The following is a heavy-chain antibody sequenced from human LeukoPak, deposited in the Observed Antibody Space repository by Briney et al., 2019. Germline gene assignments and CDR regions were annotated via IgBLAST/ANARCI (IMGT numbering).Heavy chain of an antibody. D-gene: IGHD3-22*01. CDR1: GGSFSGYY. Sequence: SETLSLTCAVYGGSFSGYYWSWIRQPPGKGLEWIGEINHSGSTNNNPSLKSRVTISVDTSKNQFSLKLSSVTAADTAVYYRAIRFSSGYYSVWGQGTLVTVSS. CDR3: AIRFSSGYYSV. J-gene: IGHJ4*02. V-gene: IGHV4-34*01. CDR2: INHSGST.